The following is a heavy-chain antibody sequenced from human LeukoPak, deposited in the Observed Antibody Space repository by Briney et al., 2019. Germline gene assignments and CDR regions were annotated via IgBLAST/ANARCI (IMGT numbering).Heavy chain of an antibody. V-gene: IGHV4-4*07. D-gene: IGHD3-22*01. CDR2: IYTSGST. Sequence: SETLSLTCTVSGGSISSYYWSWIRQPAGKGLEWIWRIYTSGSTNYNPSLKSRVTMSVDTSKKQFSLKLSSVTAADTAVYYCARETTYYYDSSGHGLDYWGQGTLVTVSS. J-gene: IGHJ4*02. CDR3: ARETTYYYDSSGHGLDY. CDR1: GGSISSYY.